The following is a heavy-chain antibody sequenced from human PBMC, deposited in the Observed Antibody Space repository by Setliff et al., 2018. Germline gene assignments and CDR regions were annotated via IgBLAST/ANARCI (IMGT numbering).Heavy chain of an antibody. Sequence: PGGSLRLSCTASGLTFADAWMNWVRQAPGKGLEWVSRINSDGSSTSYADSVKGRFTISRDNAKNTLYLQMNSLRAEDTAVYYCARAPSSSWFSEAFDIWGQGTMVTVSS. CDR1: GLTFADAW. D-gene: IGHD6-13*01. J-gene: IGHJ3*02. CDR3: ARAPSSSWFSEAFDI. V-gene: IGHV3-74*01. CDR2: INSDGSST.